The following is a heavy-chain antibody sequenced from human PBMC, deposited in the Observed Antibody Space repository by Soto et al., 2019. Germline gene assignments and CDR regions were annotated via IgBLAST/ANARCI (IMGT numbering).Heavy chain of an antibody. Sequence: QGQLVQSGAEVKKPGASVKVSCKASGYKFSSYALSWVRQAPGQGLEWLGWISVDSGNTKYVQSLQDRVSMTTDTSTSTAYMELTSLRSEETAVYYCARRNNAFHIWGQGTMVTVSS. CDR2: ISVDSGNT. CDR3: ARRNNAFHI. V-gene: IGHV1-18*01. D-gene: IGHD4-4*01. CDR1: GYKFSSYA. J-gene: IGHJ3*02.